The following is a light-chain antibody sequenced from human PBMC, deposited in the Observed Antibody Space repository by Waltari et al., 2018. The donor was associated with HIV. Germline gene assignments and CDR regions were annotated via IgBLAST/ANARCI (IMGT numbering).Light chain of an antibody. V-gene: IGKV3-20*01. CDR2: GAS. J-gene: IGKJ1*01. CDR1: QSVNSNY. Sequence: EIVLTPSPGTLSLSPGERATLSCRASQSVNSNYLAWYQQQPGQAPRLLLFGASRRATGVPNRFSGSGSGTDFTLTVSRLEPVVSAVYYCQQYGTSPGTVGRGTKVEI. CDR3: QQYGTSPGT.